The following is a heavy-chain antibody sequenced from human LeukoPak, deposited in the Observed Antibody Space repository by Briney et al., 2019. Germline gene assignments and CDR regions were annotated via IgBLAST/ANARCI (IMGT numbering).Heavy chain of an antibody. V-gene: IGHV6-1*01. CDR3: ARVKSGTAAGIDY. D-gene: IGHD6-13*01. CDR1: GDSVSTNSVG. CDR2: TYYRSKWYN. Sequence: SQTLSLTCAISGDSVSTNSVGWNWIRQTPSRGLEWLGRTYYRSKWYNDYAVSVKSRITINPDTSKNQFSLQLNSVTPEDTAVYYCARVKSGTAAGIDYWGQGTLVTVSS. J-gene: IGHJ4*02.